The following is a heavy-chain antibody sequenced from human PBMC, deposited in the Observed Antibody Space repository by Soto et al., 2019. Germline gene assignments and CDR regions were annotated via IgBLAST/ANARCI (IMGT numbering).Heavy chain of an antibody. CDR3: AKVGDHLVTTAVGPYDY. Sequence: QVQLVESGGGVVQPGRSLRLSCAASGFTFSSYGMHWVRQAPGKGLEWVAVISYDGSNKYYADSVKGRFTISRDNSKNTLYLQMNSLRAEDTAVYYCAKVGDHLVTTAVGPYDYWGQGTLVTVSS. D-gene: IGHD4-17*01. V-gene: IGHV3-30*18. CDR2: ISYDGSNK. CDR1: GFTFSSYG. J-gene: IGHJ4*02.